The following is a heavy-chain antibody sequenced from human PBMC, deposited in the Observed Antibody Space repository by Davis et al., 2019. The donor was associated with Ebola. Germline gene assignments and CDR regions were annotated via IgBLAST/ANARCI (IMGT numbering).Heavy chain of an antibody. CDR1: GFTFNNYD. V-gene: IGHV3-23*01. D-gene: IGHD6-19*01. CDR2: ISGSGGST. J-gene: IGHJ4*02. Sequence: PGGSLRLSCAASGFTFNNYDMNWVRQAPGKGLEWVSAISGSGGSTYYADSVKGRFTISRDNSKNTLYLQMNSLRAEDTAVYYCAKDNFILFAVESFDYWGQGTLVTVSS. CDR3: AKDNFILFAVESFDY.